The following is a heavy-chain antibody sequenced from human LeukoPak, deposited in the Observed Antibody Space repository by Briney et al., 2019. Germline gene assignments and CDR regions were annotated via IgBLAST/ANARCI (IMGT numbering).Heavy chain of an antibody. CDR1: GYTFTSYD. J-gene: IGHJ4*02. CDR2: MNPNSGNT. V-gene: IGHV1-8*01. D-gene: IGHD6-19*01. CDR3: ARVWRLGSGSFTFPYYFDY. Sequence: ASVKVSCKASGYTFTSYDINWVRQATGQGLEWMGWMNPNSGNTGYAQKFQGRVTMTRNTSISTAYMELSSLRSEDTAVYYCARVWRLGSGSFTFPYYFDYWGQGTLVTVSS.